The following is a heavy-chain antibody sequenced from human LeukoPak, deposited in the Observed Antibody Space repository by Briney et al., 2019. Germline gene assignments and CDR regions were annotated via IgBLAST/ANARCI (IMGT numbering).Heavy chain of an antibody. D-gene: IGHD3-10*01. CDR3: ARSLYYYNSYYFDY. Sequence: SETLSLTCTVSGGSISSGYYWGWIRQPPGKGLEWIGSIYHSGSTYYNPSLKSRVTISVDTSKNQFSLKLSSVTAADTAVYYGARSLYYYNSYYFDYWGQGTLVTVSS. CDR2: IYHSGST. J-gene: IGHJ4*02. V-gene: IGHV4-38-2*02. CDR1: GGSISSGYY.